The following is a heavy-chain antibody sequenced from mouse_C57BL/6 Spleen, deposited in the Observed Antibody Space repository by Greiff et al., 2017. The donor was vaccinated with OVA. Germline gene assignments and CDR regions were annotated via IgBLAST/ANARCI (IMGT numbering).Heavy chain of an antibody. J-gene: IGHJ3*01. CDR3: ARNDYGSTWFAY. D-gene: IGHD1-1*01. V-gene: IGHV1-52*01. Sequence: QVQLQQPGAELVRPGSSVKLSCKASGYTFTSCCLRWLKRRPIQNLVWIGNIDPSDSETHYNPKFKDNATLTVDKSSSTAYMQLSSLTSADSAVYYCARNDYGSTWFAYWGQGTLVTVSA. CDR1: GYTFTSCC. CDR2: IDPSDSET.